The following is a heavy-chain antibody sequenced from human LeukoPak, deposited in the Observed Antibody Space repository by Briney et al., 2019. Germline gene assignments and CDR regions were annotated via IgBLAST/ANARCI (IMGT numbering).Heavy chain of an antibody. CDR3: ARGLFYNVDTAMVVGPYFDY. J-gene: IGHJ4*02. CDR2: INHSGST. CDR1: GGSFSGYY. Sequence: PSETLSLTCAVYGGSFSGYYWSWIRQPPGKGLEWIGEINHSGSTNYNPSLKSRVTISVDTSKNQFSLKLSSVTAADTAVYYCARGLFYNVDTAMVVGPYFDYWGQGTLVTVSS. D-gene: IGHD5-18*01. V-gene: IGHV4-34*01.